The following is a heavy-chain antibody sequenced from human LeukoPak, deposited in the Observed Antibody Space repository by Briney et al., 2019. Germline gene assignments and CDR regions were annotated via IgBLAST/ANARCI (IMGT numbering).Heavy chain of an antibody. Sequence: PGGSLRLSCAASGFTFSSYGMHWVRQAPGKGLEWVAVISYDGSNKYYADSVKGRFTISRDNSKSTLYLQMNSLRAEDTAVYYCAKQGAYVSDAFDIWGQGTMVTVSS. D-gene: IGHD3-16*01. CDR2: ISYDGSNK. CDR1: GFTFSSYG. J-gene: IGHJ3*02. CDR3: AKQGAYVSDAFDI. V-gene: IGHV3-30*18.